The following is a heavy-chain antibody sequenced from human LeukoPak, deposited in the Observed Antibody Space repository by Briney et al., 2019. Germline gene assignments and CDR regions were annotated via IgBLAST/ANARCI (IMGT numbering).Heavy chain of an antibody. CDR3: ARHSPWEPFDY. Sequence: SETLSLTCTVSGDSISSSSYYWGWIRQPPGKGLEWIGSMFYSGNTYYTPSLKSRVTISVDTSKNQFSLKLPSVTAADTAVYYCARHSPWEPFDYWGQGTLVTVSS. CDR1: GDSISSSSYY. D-gene: IGHD1-26*01. V-gene: IGHV4-39*01. J-gene: IGHJ4*02. CDR2: MFYSGNT.